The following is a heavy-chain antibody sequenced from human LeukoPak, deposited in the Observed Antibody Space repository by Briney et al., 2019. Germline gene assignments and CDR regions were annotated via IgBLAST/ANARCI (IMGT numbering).Heavy chain of an antibody. CDR3: ARPGQPYYDYVWGSYTNFDY. D-gene: IGHD3-16*01. J-gene: IGHJ4*02. CDR2: INPNSGGT. CDR1: GYTFTGYY. V-gene: IGHV1-2*02. Sequence: ASVKVSCKASGYTFTGYYMHWVRQAPGQGLEWMGWINPNSGGTNYAQKFQGRVTMTRDTSISTAYMELSRLRSDDTAVYYCARPGQPYYDYVWGSYTNFDYWGQGTLVTVSS.